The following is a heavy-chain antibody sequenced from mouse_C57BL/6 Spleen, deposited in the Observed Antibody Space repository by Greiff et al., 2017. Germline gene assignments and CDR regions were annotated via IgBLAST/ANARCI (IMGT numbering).Heavy chain of an antibody. J-gene: IGHJ4*01. CDR3: ARPQLGDYAMDY. Sequence: QVQLQESGAELVKPGASVKISCKASGYAFSSYWMNWVKQRPGKGLEWIGQIYPGDGDTNYNGKFKGKATLTADKSSSTAYMQLSSLTSEDSAVYFCARPQLGDYAMDYWGQGPSVTVSS. CDR2: IYPGDGDT. V-gene: IGHV1-80*01. CDR1: GYAFSSYW. D-gene: IGHD4-1*02.